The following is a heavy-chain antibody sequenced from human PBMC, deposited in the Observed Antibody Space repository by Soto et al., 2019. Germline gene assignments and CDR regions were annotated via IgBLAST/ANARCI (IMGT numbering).Heavy chain of an antibody. D-gene: IGHD3-3*01. J-gene: IGHJ4*02. CDR2: IYYSGST. V-gene: IGHV4-39*02. CDR3: VRDVSYFTFY. Sequence: TLSLTCTVSGGSISSSSYYWGWIRQPPGKGLEWIGSIYYSGSTYYNPTLKNRVTISVDTSKNQFSLKLSFVTAAYTAVYYCVRDVSYFTFYCGQATLVSVLS. CDR1: GGSISSSSYY.